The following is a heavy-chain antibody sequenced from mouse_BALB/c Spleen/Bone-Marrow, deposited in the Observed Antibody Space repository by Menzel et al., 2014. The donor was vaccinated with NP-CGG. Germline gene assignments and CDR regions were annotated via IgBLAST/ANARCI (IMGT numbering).Heavy chain of an antibody. J-gene: IGHJ4*01. CDR2: IDPANGNT. D-gene: IGHD2-3*01. CDR1: GFNIKDTY. CDR3: ARWLLPYGLDY. Sequence: VQLKESGAELVKPGASVKLSCTAYGFNIKDTYMHWVKQRPEQGLEWIGRIDPANGNTKYDPKFQGKATITADTSSNTAYLQLSGLTSEDTAVYYCARWLLPYGLDYWGQGTSVTVSS. V-gene: IGHV14-3*02.